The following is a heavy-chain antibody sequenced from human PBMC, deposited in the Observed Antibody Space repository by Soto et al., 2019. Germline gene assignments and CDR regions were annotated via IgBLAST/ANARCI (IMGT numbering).Heavy chain of an antibody. CDR3: AREEYDILTGLGRNFDY. J-gene: IGHJ4*02. CDR2: ISSSSSTI. V-gene: IGHV3-48*01. D-gene: IGHD3-9*01. Sequence: EVQLVESGGGLVQPGGSLRLSCAASGFTFSSYSMNWVRQAPGKGLEWVSYISSSSSTIYYADSVKGRVTISRDKAKNSLYLQMNSLKAEDTAVYYCAREEYDILTGLGRNFDYWGQGILVTFSS. CDR1: GFTFSSYS.